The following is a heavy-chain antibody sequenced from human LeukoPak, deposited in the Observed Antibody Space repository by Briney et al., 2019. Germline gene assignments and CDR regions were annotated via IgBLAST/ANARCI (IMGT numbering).Heavy chain of an antibody. CDR3: ARLSDGYNDY. D-gene: IGHD5-24*01. J-gene: IGHJ4*02. CDR2: IYPGDSDT. V-gene: IGHV5-51*01. Sequence: GESLKIYCKGSGYTFTSYWIGWVRQMPGKGLEWMGIIYPGDSDTRYSPSFQGQVTISADKSITTAYLHWGSLTASDTAMYYCARLSDGYNDYWGQGTLVTVSS. CDR1: GYTFTSYW.